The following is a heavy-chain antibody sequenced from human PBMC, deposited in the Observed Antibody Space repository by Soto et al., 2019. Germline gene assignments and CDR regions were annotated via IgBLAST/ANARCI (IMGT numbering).Heavy chain of an antibody. D-gene: IGHD1-7*01. CDR1: GFMFNIYA. V-gene: IGHV3-30*03. J-gene: IGHJ4*02. CDR2: ISFDSDKK. CDR3: AVDWNWNSFDE. Sequence: QVQLVESGGGVVQPGRSLRLSCAASGFMFNIYAMHWVRQAPGKGLEWVAVISFDSDKKHYSDSVKGRFTISRDNARNTLSLEMKSLRPEDTSMYYCAVDWNWNSFDEWGQGTPVNVSA.